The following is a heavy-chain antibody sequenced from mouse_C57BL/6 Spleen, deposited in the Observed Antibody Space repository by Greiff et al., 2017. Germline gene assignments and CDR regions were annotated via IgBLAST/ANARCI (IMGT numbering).Heavy chain of an antibody. J-gene: IGHJ3*01. CDR2: IRNKANGYTT. Sequence: DVLLVESGGGLVQPGGSLSLSCAASGFTFTDYYMSWVRQPPGKALEWLGFIRNKANGYTTAYSASVKGRFTISTDNSQTILYLQMNALRAEDSATYTWARYEGYYGAGADWGQGTLVTVAA. CDR3: ARYEGYYGAGAD. D-gene: IGHD1-1*01. CDR1: GFTFTDYY. V-gene: IGHV7-3*01.